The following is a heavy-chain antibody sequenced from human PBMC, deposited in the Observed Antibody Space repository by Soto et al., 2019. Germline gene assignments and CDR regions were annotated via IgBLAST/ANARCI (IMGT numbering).Heavy chain of an antibody. J-gene: IGHJ5*02. CDR1: GYTFTNYD. D-gene: IGHD2-21*02. CDR3: ARGRFRRTGFAP. Sequence: QVQLVQSGAEVKKPGASVKVSCKASGYTFTNYDIHWVRQATGQGLEWMGWMNPDSGNTGQSKQFQGRVTMTRDTSISTAYMEMSSLRSEDTAVYYCARGRFRRTGFAPWGQGTLVTVSS. V-gene: IGHV1-8*01. CDR2: MNPDSGNT.